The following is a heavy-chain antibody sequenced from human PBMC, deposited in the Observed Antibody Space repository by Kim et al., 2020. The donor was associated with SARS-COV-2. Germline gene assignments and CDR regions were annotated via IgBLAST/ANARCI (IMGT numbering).Heavy chain of an antibody. CDR3: ARDKAYCGGDCYPGYFD. V-gene: IGHV3-30*04. Sequence: GGSLRLSCAASGFTFSSYAMHWVRQAPGKGLEWVAVISYDGSNKYYADSVKGRFTISRDNSKNTLYLQMNSLRAEDTAVYYCARDKAYCGGDCYPGYFD. J-gene: IGHJ4*01. CDR2: ISYDGSNK. CDR1: GFTFSSYA. D-gene: IGHD2-21*02.